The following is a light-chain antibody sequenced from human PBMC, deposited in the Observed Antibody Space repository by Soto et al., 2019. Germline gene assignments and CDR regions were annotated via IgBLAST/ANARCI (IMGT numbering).Light chain of an antibody. J-gene: IGKJ3*01. CDR2: GAS. V-gene: IGKV3-15*01. CDR1: QSVSSN. Sequence: EIVMPQSPATLSVSPGERATLSCRASQSVSSNLAWYQQKPGQAPRLLIYGASTRATGIPARFSGSGSGTESTITISSLQSEDFAVYYCQQYNNWPPGAFGPGTKVDIK. CDR3: QQYNNWPPGA.